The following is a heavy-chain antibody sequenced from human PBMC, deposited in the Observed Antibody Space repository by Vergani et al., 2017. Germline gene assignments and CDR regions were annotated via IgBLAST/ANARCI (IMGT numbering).Heavy chain of an antibody. V-gene: IGHV1-8*01. J-gene: IGHJ2*01. CDR2: MNPNSGNT. CDR1: GYTFTSYD. CDR3: ARIIMATTQCDLNWYFDV. Sequence: QVQLVQSGAEVKTPGASVTVSCKASGYTFTSYDINWVRQATGQGLEWMGWMNPNSGNTGYAQKFQGRVTMTRNTSISTAYMELSSLRSEDTAVYYCARIIMATTQCDLNWYFDVWGRGTLVTVSS. D-gene: IGHD5-24*01.